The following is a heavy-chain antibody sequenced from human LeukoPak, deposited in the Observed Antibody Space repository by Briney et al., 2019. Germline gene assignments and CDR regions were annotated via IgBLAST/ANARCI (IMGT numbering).Heavy chain of an antibody. Sequence: HPGGSLRLSCAASGFSFQYYWMAWVRQAPGMGLEWVAHIKEDGTQKFYVDSVRGRFTISRDNSKNTLYLQMNSLRAEDTAVYYCARSLGATRFGDYYYYMDVWGKGTTVTVSS. CDR3: ARSLGATRFGDYYYYMDV. J-gene: IGHJ6*03. V-gene: IGHV3-7*01. CDR2: IKEDGTQK. CDR1: GFSFQYYW. D-gene: IGHD1-26*01.